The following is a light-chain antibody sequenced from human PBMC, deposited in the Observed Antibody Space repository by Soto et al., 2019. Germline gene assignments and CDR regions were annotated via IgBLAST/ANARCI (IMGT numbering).Light chain of an antibody. V-gene: IGKV3-15*01. CDR2: GAS. CDR1: QSVSSD. CDR3: QQYNKLPPLT. Sequence: ELVMTQSPATLSVSPGERATLSCSASQSVSSDLAWYQQKPGQAPRVLIYGASTRAPGIPARFSGSASGTEFTLTISHLQSDDFAVYFCQQYNKLPPLTFGGGTKVEIK. J-gene: IGKJ4*01.